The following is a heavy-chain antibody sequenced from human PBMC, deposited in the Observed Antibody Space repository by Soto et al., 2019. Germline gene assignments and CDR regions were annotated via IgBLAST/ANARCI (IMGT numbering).Heavy chain of an antibody. J-gene: IGHJ5*02. V-gene: IGHV1-69*01. D-gene: IGHD3-22*01. CDR3: ARLSRPNYYDTSGFFKDNGFDP. Sequence: QVQLVQSGAEVKKPGSSMKVSCKASGGTFNSYDINWVRQAPGQGLEWMGGIIPIVETPKYAQKFQGRVTITAVESTNTVYMELSSLRSEDTAMYYCARLSRPNYYDTSGFFKDNGFDPWGQGTLVTVSS. CDR2: IIPIVETP. CDR1: GGTFNSYD.